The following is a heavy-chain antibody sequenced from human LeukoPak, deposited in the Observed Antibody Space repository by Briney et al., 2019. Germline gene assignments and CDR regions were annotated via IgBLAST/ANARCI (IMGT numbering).Heavy chain of an antibody. V-gene: IGHV3-21*01. CDR1: GFTFSTYT. CDR2: ISSSSSYI. D-gene: IGHD3-10*01. J-gene: IGHJ4*02. Sequence: GGSLRLSCAASGFTFSTYTMNWVRQAPGKGLEWVSSISSSSSYIHYADSVKGRFTISRDNAKKSLYLQMNSLRAEDTAVYYCARASWFGELLPDTPYYFDYWGQGTLVTVSS. CDR3: ARASWFGELLPDTPYYFDY.